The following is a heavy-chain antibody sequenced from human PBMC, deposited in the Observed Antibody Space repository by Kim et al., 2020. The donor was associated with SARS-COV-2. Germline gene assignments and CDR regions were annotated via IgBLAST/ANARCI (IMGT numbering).Heavy chain of an antibody. Sequence: SETLSLTCTVSGGSISSSGYYWSWIRQHPGKGLEWIGYIYYSGSTYYNPSLKSRVTISVDTSKNQFSLKLSSVTAADTAVYYCARGDTIFGVVINAFDIWGQGTMVTVSS. J-gene: IGHJ3*02. D-gene: IGHD3-3*01. CDR2: IYYSGST. V-gene: IGHV4-31*03. CDR1: GGSISSSGYY. CDR3: ARGDTIFGVVINAFDI.